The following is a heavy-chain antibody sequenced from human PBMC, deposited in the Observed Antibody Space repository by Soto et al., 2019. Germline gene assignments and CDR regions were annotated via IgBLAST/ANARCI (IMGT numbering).Heavy chain of an antibody. J-gene: IGHJ5*01. V-gene: IGHV4-30-4*01. CDR3: ARGRYCLTGRCFPNWFDS. D-gene: IGHD2-15*01. CDR1: GDSISTVDYF. CDR2: IYKSTTT. Sequence: QVHLLESGPGLVKPSQTLSLTCSVSGDSISTVDYFWAWIRQPPGQALEYIGYIYKSTTTYYNPSFESRIAISLDTSKSQFSLPVTSVTAADTAVYFCARGRYCLTGRCFPNWFDSWGQGTLVTVSS.